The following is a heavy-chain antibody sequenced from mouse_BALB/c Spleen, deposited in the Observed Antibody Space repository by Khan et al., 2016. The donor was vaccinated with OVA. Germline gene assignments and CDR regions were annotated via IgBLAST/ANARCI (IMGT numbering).Heavy chain of an antibody. D-gene: IGHD2-3*01. CDR2: VWADGST. Sequence: QVQLKASGPGLVAPSQSLSITCTVSGFSLTNFGVNWVRQPPGKGLEWLGVVWADGSTNYNSALRSRLSIYKDNSKRQVFLKMNRLQIADTAVYVWARIYDPYYAVDYWGQGTSVTVSS. CDR1: GFSLTNFG. V-gene: IGHV2-9*02. CDR3: ARIYDPYYAVDY. J-gene: IGHJ4*01.